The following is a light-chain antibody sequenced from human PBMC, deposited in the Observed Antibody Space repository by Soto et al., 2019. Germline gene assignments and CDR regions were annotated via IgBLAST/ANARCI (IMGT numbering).Light chain of an antibody. CDR3: QQFGSSPWT. Sequence: ETMLSQSPATVSLKPGERATLSCRASQSVSNNHLAWYQQKPGQAPGLLIYDASRRATGIPDRFSGSGYGTDFTLTISRLEPEDFAVYYCQQFGSSPWTFGQVTKVDVK. CDR1: QSVSNNH. CDR2: DAS. V-gene: IGKV3-20*01. J-gene: IGKJ1*01.